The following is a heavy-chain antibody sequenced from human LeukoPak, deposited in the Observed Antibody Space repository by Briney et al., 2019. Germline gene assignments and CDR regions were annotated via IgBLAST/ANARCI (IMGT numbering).Heavy chain of an antibody. CDR1: GFTFSSYA. J-gene: IGHJ4*02. Sequence: GGSLRLSCAASGFTFSSYAMHWVRQAPGKGLEWVAVILYDGGNKYYADSVKGRFTISRDNFKNTVYLQMNSLRAEDTAVYYCARGGRGNAGGDYWGQGSLVTVSS. CDR3: ARGGRGNAGGDY. D-gene: IGHD2-8*02. V-gene: IGHV3-30-3*01. CDR2: ILYDGGNK.